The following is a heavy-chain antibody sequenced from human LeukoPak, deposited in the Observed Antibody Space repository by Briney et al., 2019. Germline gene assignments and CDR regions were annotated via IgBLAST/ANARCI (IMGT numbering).Heavy chain of an antibody. J-gene: IGHJ4*02. CDR1: GFTLSSYW. V-gene: IGHV3-74*01. D-gene: IGHD2-2*01. Sequence: PGGSLRLSCAASGFTLSSYWMHWVRHAPGKGLVWVSRINSDGSSIRYADSVKGRFTISRDNAKNTLYLQMNSLRAEGTAVYYCARELVVRAGDYFDYWGQGTLVTVSS. CDR3: ARELVVRAGDYFDY. CDR2: INSDGSSI.